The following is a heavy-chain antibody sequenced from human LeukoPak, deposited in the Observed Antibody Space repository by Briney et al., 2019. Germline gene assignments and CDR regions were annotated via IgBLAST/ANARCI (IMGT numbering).Heavy chain of an antibody. D-gene: IGHD6-19*01. V-gene: IGHV3-48*01. CDR2: ISSSSSTI. CDR3: ARGNRWLVFYYYGMDV. J-gene: IGHJ6*02. CDR1: GFTFSSYS. Sequence: PGGSLRLSCAASGFTFSSYSMNWVRQAPGKELEWVSYISSSSSTIYYADSVKGRFTISRDNAKNSLYLQMNSLRAEDTAVYYCARGNRWLVFYYYGMDVWGQGTTVTVSS.